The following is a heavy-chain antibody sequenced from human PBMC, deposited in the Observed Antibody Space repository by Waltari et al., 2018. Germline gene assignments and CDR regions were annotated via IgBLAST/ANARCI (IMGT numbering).Heavy chain of an antibody. CDR2: INHSGST. V-gene: IGHV4-34*01. J-gene: IGHJ6*03. Sequence: QVQLQQWGAGLLKPSETLSLTCAVYGGSFSGYYWSWIRQPTGKGLEWIGEINHSGSTNYNPSLKSRVTISVDTSKNQFSLKLSSVTAADTAVYYCARGVSHDLARGYYMDVWGKGTTVTISS. D-gene: IGHD3-10*01. CDR3: ARGVSHDLARGYYMDV. CDR1: GGSFSGYY.